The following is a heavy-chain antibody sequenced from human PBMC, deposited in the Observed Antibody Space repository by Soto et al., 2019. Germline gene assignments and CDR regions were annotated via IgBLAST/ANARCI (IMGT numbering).Heavy chain of an antibody. D-gene: IGHD6-19*01. J-gene: IGHJ4*02. CDR3: SRSMPYSIGWEPSDY. CDR2: ISAYNGDT. Sequence: ASVKVSCKTSGYTFTSYGINWVRQAPGQGLEWVGWISAYNGDTNYAQKFQGRVTMTTDTSTTTAYMDLRSLRSDDTAVYYCSRSMPYSIGWEPSDYWGQRALVTVSS. V-gene: IGHV1-18*01. CDR1: GYTFTSYG.